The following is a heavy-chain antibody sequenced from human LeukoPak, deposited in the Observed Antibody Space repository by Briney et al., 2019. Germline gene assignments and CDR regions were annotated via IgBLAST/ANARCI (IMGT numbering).Heavy chain of an antibody. CDR1: GGSISSSSYY. Sequence: SETLSLTCTVSGGSISSSSYYWGWIRQPPGKGLEWIGSIYYSGSTYYNPSLKSRVTISVDTSKNQLSLKLSSVTAADTAVYYCARELKGYCSGGSCYYLDYWGQGALVTVSS. CDR3: ARELKGYCSGGSCYYLDY. V-gene: IGHV4-39*02. D-gene: IGHD2-15*01. J-gene: IGHJ4*02. CDR2: IYYSGST.